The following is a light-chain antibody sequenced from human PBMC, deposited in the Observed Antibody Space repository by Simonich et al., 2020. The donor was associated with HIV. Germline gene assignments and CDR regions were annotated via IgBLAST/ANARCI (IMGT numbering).Light chain of an antibody. CDR3: QQYYSAPIT. V-gene: IGKV4-1*01. CDR1: QSVLYSSNNKNY. J-gene: IGKJ5*01. CDR2: WAS. Sequence: DIVMTQSPDSLAVSLGERATINCKSSQSVLYSSNNKNYLAWYQQKPGQPPKLLIYWASNREFGVPDRFSGSGSETDFTLTISSLQAEDVAVYYCQQYYSAPITFGQGTRLEI.